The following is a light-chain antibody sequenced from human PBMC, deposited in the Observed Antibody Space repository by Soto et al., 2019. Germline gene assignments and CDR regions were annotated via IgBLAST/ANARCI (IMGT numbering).Light chain of an antibody. V-gene: IGKV1-39*01. CDR2: GTS. Sequence: DIQMTQSPSSLSGSAGDRVTITCRASQSISGYLNWYQQKPGKAPKVLMYGTSILQTGVSSRFSGSGSGTDFTLTINSLQPEDFATYYCKQSYSTPWTFGQGPKGEIK. CDR3: KQSYSTPWT. J-gene: IGKJ1*01. CDR1: QSISGY.